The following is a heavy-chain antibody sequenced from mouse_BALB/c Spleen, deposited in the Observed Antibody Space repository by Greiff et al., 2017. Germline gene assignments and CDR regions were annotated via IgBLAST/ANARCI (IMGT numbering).Heavy chain of an antibody. CDR2: ISSGSSTI. CDR1: GFTFSSFG. CDR3: ARSNRYDDGDAMDY. Sequence: EVKVEESGGGLVQPGGSRKLSCAASGFTFSSFGMHWVRQAPEKGLEWVAYISSGSSTIYYADTVKGRFTISRDNPKNTLFLQMTSLRSEDTAMYYCARSNRYDDGDAMDYWGQGTSVTVSS. D-gene: IGHD2-14*01. V-gene: IGHV5-17*02. J-gene: IGHJ4*01.